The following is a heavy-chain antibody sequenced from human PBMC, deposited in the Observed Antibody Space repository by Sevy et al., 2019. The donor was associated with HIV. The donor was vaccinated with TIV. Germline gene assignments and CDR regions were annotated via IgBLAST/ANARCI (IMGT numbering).Heavy chain of an antibody. CDR3: ARSGGLTDYGMYV. J-gene: IGHJ6*02. D-gene: IGHD3-16*01. CDR2: IKHDGSEK. Sequence: GGSLRLSCAASEFTFSSYWMNWVRQAPGKGLEWVANIKHDGSEKYYVDSVKGRLSISRDNAKNSLFLQMDSLRAEDTAVHYCARSGGLTDYGMYVWGQGTTVTLSS. CDR1: EFTFSSYW. V-gene: IGHV3-7*01.